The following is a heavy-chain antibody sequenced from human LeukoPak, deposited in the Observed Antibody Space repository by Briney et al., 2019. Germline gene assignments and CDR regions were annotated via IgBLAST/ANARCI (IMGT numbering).Heavy chain of an antibody. V-gene: IGHV3-21*01. CDR1: GFTFSSYS. Sequence: GGSLRLSCAASGFTFSSYSMNWVRQAPGKGLEWVSSNSSSSSYIYYADSVKGRFTISRDNAKNSLYLQMNSLRAEDTAVYYCARNIVVVPAATYYYYGMDVWGQGTTVTISS. CDR2: NSSSSSYI. D-gene: IGHD2-2*01. J-gene: IGHJ6*02. CDR3: ARNIVVVPAATYYYYGMDV.